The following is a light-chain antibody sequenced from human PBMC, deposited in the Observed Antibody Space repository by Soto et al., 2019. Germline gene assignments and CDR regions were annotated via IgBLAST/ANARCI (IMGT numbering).Light chain of an antibody. Sequence: QSVLTQPPSASGTPGQRVTISCSGSSSNIGSNSVNWYQQLPGTAPKLLMYPSNQPPSGVPDRFSGSKSGTSASLAISGLQSEDEADYYCEAWDYSLNGVVFGGGTKLTVL. V-gene: IGLV1-44*01. CDR2: PSN. J-gene: IGLJ2*01. CDR3: EAWDYSLNGVV. CDR1: SSNIGSNS.